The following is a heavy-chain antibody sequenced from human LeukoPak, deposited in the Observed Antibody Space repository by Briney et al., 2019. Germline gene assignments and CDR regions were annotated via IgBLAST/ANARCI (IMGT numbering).Heavy chain of an antibody. Sequence: VASVKVSCKASGDTFTSYFMHWVRQAPGQGPEWMGIINPSDGSTNYAQKFQGRVTLTRDTSTSTVYMELSSLRSEDTAAYYCARALFGSGSYSPPGFDYWGQGTLVTVSS. CDR2: INPSDGST. V-gene: IGHV1-46*01. CDR1: GDTFTSYF. CDR3: ARALFGSGSYSPPGFDY. J-gene: IGHJ4*02. D-gene: IGHD3-10*01.